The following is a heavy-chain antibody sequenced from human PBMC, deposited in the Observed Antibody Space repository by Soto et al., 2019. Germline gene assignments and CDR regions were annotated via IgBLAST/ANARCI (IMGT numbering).Heavy chain of an antibody. CDR2: ISRSSNTI. CDR3: ARERVVPSATLDY. D-gene: IGHD2-2*01. V-gene: IGHV3-48*01. CDR1: GFTFSSYT. J-gene: IGHJ4*02. Sequence: EVQMVESGGGLVQPGGSLRLSCAASGFTFSSYTMNWFRQAPGKGLEWVSYISRSSNTIYYADSVKGRFTISRDNAKNSLYLKINSLRAEDTAVYYCARERVVPSATLDYWGQGTLVTVSS.